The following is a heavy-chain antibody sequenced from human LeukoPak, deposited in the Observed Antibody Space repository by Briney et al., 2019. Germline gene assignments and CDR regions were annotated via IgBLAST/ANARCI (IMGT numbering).Heavy chain of an antibody. V-gene: IGHV4-4*09. Sequence: PSETLSLTCTVSDDSIRTHYRSWIRQPPGKGLECIGYVYFSGITNYNPSLKSRVTMSVDTSKNQLSLKLSSVTAADTAVYYCARTARLPDSWGQGTLVTVSS. J-gene: IGHJ4*02. CDR1: DDSIRTHY. CDR2: VYFSGIT. D-gene: IGHD2-21*01. CDR3: ARTARLPDS.